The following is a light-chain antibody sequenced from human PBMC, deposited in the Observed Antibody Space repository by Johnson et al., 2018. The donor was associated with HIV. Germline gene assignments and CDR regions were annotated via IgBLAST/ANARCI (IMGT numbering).Light chain of an antibody. J-gene: IGLJ1*01. CDR3: GTWARSMGTYV. CDR2: ENN. Sequence: QSVLTQPPSVSAAPGQKVTISCSGSSSNIGNNYVSWYRQLPGTAPQLLIYENNKRPSGIPDRFSGSKSATSATLGITGLQTGDEADYYCGTWARSMGTYVFGTGTKVTVL. V-gene: IGLV1-51*02. CDR1: SSNIGNNY.